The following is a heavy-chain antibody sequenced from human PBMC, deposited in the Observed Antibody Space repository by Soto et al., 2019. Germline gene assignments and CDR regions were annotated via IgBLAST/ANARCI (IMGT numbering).Heavy chain of an antibody. Sequence: SETLSLTCTVSGGSISNYYGGWFRQPPGKGLEWIGYIYYSGSTTYHPSLKSRVTISVDTSKNQFSLNLTSVTAADTAVYYCARLGGYYQAFDQWGQGSLVTVS. CDR1: GGSISNYY. CDR3: ARLGGYYQAFDQ. J-gene: IGHJ4*02. V-gene: IGHV4-59*08. D-gene: IGHD3-22*01. CDR2: IYYSGST.